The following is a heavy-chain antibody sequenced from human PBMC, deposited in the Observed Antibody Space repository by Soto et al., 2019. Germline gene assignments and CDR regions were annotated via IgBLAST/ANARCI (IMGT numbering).Heavy chain of an antibody. CDR2: IGPESGAT. Sequence: ASVKVSCKASGYSFTGHYIHWVRQAPEQGPEWMGEIGPESGATRYAQRFQGRVTMTMDTSITTVYMELNNLRPDDTAIYYCGRGRSGQIVVFYWGQGTPVTVSS. CDR1: GYSFTGHY. CDR3: GRGRSGQIVVFY. J-gene: IGHJ4*02. V-gene: IGHV1-2*02. D-gene: IGHD1-26*01.